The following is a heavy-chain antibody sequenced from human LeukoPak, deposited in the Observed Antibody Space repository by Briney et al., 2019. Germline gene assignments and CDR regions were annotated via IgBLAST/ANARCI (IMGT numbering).Heavy chain of an antibody. CDR2: MNSNTGKT. CDR1: GYTFINHD. V-gene: IGHV1-8*01. CDR3: ARDADRWELEYYFDY. Sequence: ASVTVSCKAFGYTFINHDIDWVRQAPGQGLEWMGWMNSNTGKTGYAQKFQGRVTMTRDTSISTAYMELSRLRSDDTAVYYCARDADRWELEYYFDYWGQGTLVTVSS. J-gene: IGHJ4*02. D-gene: IGHD1-26*01.